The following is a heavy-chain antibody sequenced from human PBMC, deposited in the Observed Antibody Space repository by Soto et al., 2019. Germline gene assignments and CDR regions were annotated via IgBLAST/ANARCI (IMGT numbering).Heavy chain of an antibody. V-gene: IGHV4-39*07. CDR3: ARDEGEGGSYDAYWYFDL. CDR2: IYYSGST. J-gene: IGHJ2*01. CDR1: GGSISSSSYY. Sequence: SETLSLTCTVSGGSISSSSYYWGWIRQPPGKGLEWIGSIYYSGSTYYNPSLKSRVTISVDTSKNQFSLKLSSVTAADTAVYYCARDEGEGGSYDAYWYFDLWGRGTLVTVSS. D-gene: IGHD1-26*01.